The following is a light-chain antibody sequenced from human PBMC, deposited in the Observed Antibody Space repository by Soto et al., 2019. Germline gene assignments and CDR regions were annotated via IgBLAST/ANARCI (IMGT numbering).Light chain of an antibody. V-gene: IGLV2-23*02. CDR2: EVS. Sequence: QSALTQPASVSGSPGQSITISCTGTSSDVGSYNLVSWYQQHPGKAPKLMIYEVSKRPSGVSNRFSRSKSGNTASLTISGLQAEDEADYYCCSYAGSFWVFGGGTKLTVL. J-gene: IGLJ3*02. CDR1: SSDVGSYNL. CDR3: CSYAGSFWV.